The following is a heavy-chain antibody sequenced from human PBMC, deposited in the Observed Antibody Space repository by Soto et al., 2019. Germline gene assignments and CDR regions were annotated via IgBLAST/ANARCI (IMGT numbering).Heavy chain of an antibody. J-gene: IGHJ6*03. CDR1: GYTFTSYD. D-gene: IGHD3-9*01. V-gene: IGHV1-8*01. CDR2: MNPNSGNT. CDR3: ARGRREFLTGHSSYYYMDV. Sequence: ASVKVSCKASGYTFTSYDINWVRQATGQGLEWMGWMNPNSGNTGYAQKFQGRVTMTRNTSISTAYMGLSSLRSEDTAVYYCARGRREFLTGHSSYYYMDVWGKGTTVTVSS.